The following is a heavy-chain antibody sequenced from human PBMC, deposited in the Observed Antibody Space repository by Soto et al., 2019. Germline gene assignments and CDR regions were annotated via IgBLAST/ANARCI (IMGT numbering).Heavy chain of an antibody. J-gene: IGHJ5*02. Sequence: EVQLVESGGGLVQPGRSLRLSCAAIGFTFEDHAMHWIRQVPGKGLEWVAGINWNSGITGYADSVKGRFTISRDNANNSLHLEMNSLTTEDTAFYYCAKGRGALTVVSNWFDPWGQGTLVTVSS. D-gene: IGHD3-22*01. V-gene: IGHV3-9*01. CDR1: GFTFEDHA. CDR2: INWNSGIT. CDR3: AKGRGALTVVSNWFDP.